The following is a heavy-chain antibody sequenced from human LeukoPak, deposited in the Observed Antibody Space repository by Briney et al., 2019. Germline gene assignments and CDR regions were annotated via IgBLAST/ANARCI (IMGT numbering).Heavy chain of an antibody. CDR1: GGSISSSSYY. J-gene: IGHJ5*02. CDR2: IYTSGST. V-gene: IGHV4-61*02. CDR3: ARDGDIVVVPAAIRGGFDP. Sequence: SETLSLTCTVSGGSISSSSYYWGWIRQPAGTGLEWIGRIYTSGSTNYNPSLKSRVTMSVDTSKNQFSLKLSSVTAADTAVYYCARDGDIVVVPAAIRGGFDPWGQGTLVTVTS. D-gene: IGHD2-2*01.